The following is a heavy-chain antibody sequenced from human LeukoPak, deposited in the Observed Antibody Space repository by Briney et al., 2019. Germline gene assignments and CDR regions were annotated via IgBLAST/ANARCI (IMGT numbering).Heavy chain of an antibody. J-gene: IGHJ4*02. D-gene: IGHD5-12*01. CDR1: GITLSNYG. V-gene: IGHV3-23*01. CDR2: IGSDGDR. CDR3: AKSAGVATIYFDS. Sequence: GGSLRLSCVVSGITLSNYGMSWVRQAPGKGLEGVAAIGSDGDRVHEDSVKGRFTISRDNSKSTLYLQMDNLRAEDTAVYFCAKSAGVATIYFDSWGQGALVTVSS.